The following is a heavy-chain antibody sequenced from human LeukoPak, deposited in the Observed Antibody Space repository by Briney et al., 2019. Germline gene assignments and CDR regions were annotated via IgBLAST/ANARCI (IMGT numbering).Heavy chain of an antibody. V-gene: IGHV3-23*01. Sequence: GGSLRLSCAASGFTFSTSAMNWVRQAPGKGLEWVSVIGGSGDTTYYADSVRGRFTISRDNFKNTLYLQMNSLTAEDTAIYYCAKDRDIVATIILFDYWGQGTLVTVSS. CDR2: IGGSGDTT. CDR3: AKDRDIVATIILFDY. J-gene: IGHJ4*02. CDR1: GFTFSTSA. D-gene: IGHD5-12*01.